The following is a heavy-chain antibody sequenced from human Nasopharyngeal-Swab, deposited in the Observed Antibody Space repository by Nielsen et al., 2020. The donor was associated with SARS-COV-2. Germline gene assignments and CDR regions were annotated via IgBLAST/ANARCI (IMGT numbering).Heavy chain of an antibody. CDR1: GFTFNNYW. CDR2: IKGEESRT. J-gene: IGHJ3*01. V-gene: IGHV3-74*01. D-gene: IGHD3-16*01. CDR3: ARDPHGVRGAMQDAFDL. Sequence: GESLKISCAVSGFTFNNYWMHWVRQAPGKGLVWVSRIKGEESRTSYADSVKGRFTISRDNAKNTLYLQMNSLRADDAAMYYCARDPHGVRGAMQDAFDLWGQGTMVTVSS.